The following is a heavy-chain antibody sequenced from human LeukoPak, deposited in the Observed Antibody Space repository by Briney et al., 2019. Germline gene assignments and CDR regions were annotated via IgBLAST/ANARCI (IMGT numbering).Heavy chain of an antibody. J-gene: IGHJ4*02. V-gene: IGHV4-34*01. CDR2: INHSGST. D-gene: IGHD3-22*01. CDR1: GGSFSGYY. CDR3: ARGGGRYYDSSGYYIYFDY. Sequence: SETLSLTCAVYGGSFSGYYWSWIRQPPGKGLEWIGEINHSGSTNYNPSLKSRVTISVDTSKNQFSLKLSSVTAADTAVYYCARGGGRYYDSSGYYIYFDYWGQGTLVTVSS.